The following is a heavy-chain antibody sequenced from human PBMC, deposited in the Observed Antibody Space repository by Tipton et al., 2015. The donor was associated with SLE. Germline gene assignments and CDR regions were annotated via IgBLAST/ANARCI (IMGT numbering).Heavy chain of an antibody. CDR3: ARDPYDSWSDYQATFDY. CDR2: IYHSGST. D-gene: IGHD3-3*01. J-gene: IGHJ4*02. Sequence: TLSLTCTVSGGSINSGGYYWSWVRQHPGKGLEYIGFIYHSGSTYHNPTLKSRVTISVDTSKNQFSLKLTSVTAADTAVYYCARDPYDSWSDYQATFDYWGQGTLVTVSP. V-gene: IGHV4-31*03. CDR1: GGSINSGGYY.